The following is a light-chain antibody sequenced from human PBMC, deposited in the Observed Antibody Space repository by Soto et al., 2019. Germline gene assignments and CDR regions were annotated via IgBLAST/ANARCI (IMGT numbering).Light chain of an antibody. CDR2: DAS. J-gene: IGKJ5*01. Sequence: IVLTQSPAILSLSPGERATLSCRASQSVSSYLAWYQQKPGQAPRLLIYDASNRATGIPARFSGSGSGTDLPLTISSLEPEDFAVYYCQQRSNWPPITFGQGTRLEMK. CDR1: QSVSSY. V-gene: IGKV3-11*01. CDR3: QQRSNWPPIT.